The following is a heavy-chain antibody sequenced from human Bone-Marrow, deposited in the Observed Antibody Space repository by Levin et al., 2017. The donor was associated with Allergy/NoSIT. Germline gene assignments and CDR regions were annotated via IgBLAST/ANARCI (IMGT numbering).Heavy chain of an antibody. CDR2: INYSGST. CDR3: ARDGSETLSWVDP. D-gene: IGHD3-10*01. Sequence: RPSETLSLTCSVSGGSISSGGHYWSWIRQHPGKGLEWIGYINYSGSTYYNPSLESRVTISVDTSKSQFSLKLTSVTAADTAVYYCARDGSETLSWVDPWGQGTLVIVSS. V-gene: IGHV4-31*03. J-gene: IGHJ5*02. CDR1: GGSISSGGHY.